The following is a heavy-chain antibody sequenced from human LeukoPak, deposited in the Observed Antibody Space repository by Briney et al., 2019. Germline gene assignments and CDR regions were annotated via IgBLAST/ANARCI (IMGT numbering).Heavy chain of an antibody. V-gene: IGHV4-59*01. CDR1: GGSISSYY. D-gene: IGHD2-2*02. J-gene: IGHJ5*02. CDR3: ARDPLSGYCSSTSCYIEGAFDP. Sequence: SETLSLTCTVSGGSISSYYWSWIRHPPGKGLEWIGYIYYSGSTNYNPSLKSRVTISVDTSKNQFSLKLSSVTAADTAVYYCARDPLSGYCSSTSCYIEGAFDPWGQGTLVTVSS. CDR2: IYYSGST.